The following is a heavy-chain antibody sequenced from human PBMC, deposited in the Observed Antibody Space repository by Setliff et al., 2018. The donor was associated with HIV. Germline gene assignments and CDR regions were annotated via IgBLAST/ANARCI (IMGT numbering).Heavy chain of an antibody. Sequence: SETLSLTCTVSGGSISSGGYYWSWIRQHPNKGLEWIGYIYYSGSAYYNPSLKSRVTISLDTSKNQFSLNLSSVTAADTAVYYCARDGGQLASDYWGQGTLVTV. CDR1: GGSISSGGYY. D-gene: IGHD6-6*01. J-gene: IGHJ4*02. V-gene: IGHV4-31*03. CDR2: IYYSGSA. CDR3: ARDGGQLASDY.